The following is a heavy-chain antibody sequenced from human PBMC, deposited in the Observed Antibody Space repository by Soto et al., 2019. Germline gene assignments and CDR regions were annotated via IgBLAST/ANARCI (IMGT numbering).Heavy chain of an antibody. CDR1: GDSVTSNVW. J-gene: IGHJ4*02. D-gene: IGHD6-19*01. V-gene: IGHV4-4*02. Sequence: SETLSLTCAVSGDSVTSNVWWSWVRQPPGKGLEWIGEAYHNGLTDYNPSLKSRVTMSVDTSKNEFSLKLTSLTAADTAIYYCARDAAVPGESDRFDYWGQGILVTVSS. CDR2: AYHNGLT. CDR3: ARDAAVPGESDRFDY.